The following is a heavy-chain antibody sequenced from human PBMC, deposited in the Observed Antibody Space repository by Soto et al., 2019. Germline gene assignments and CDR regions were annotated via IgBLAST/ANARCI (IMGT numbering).Heavy chain of an antibody. D-gene: IGHD6-19*01. CDR3: ARDSIAVAGTRSYFDY. CDR1: GDSVSSNSAA. J-gene: IGHJ4*02. Sequence: KQSPTLSLTCAISGDSVSSNSAAWNWIRQSPSRGLEWLGRTYYRSKWYNDYAVSVKSRITINPDTSKNQFSLQLNSVTPEDTAVYYCARDSIAVAGTRSYFDYWGQGTLVTVSS. V-gene: IGHV6-1*01. CDR2: TYYRSKWYN.